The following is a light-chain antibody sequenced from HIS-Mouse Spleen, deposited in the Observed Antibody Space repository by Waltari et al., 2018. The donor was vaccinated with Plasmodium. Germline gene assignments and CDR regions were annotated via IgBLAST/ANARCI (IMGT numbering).Light chain of an antibody. CDR3: QAWDDSTVV. V-gene: IGLV3-1*01. J-gene: IGLJ2*01. Sequence: SYELTQPPSVSVSPGPAASITCSGDKYGEQYAWWYQQKPGQSPVLVIYQDSKRPSGIPERFSGSNSGNTATLTISGAQAMDEADYYCQAWDDSTVVFGGGTKLTVL. CDR2: QDS. CDR1: KYGEQY.